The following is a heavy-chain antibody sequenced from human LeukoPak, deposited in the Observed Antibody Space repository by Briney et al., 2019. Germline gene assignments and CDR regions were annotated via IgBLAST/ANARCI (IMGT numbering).Heavy chain of an antibody. D-gene: IGHD3-22*01. Sequence: SETLSLTCTVSGYSISSGYYWGWIRQPPGKGLEWIGSIYHSGSTYYNPSLKSRVTISVDTSKNQFSLKLSSVTAADTAVYYCAGAIYYDLNWFDPWGQGTLVTVSS. CDR3: AGAIYYDLNWFDP. CDR2: IYHSGST. V-gene: IGHV4-38-2*02. J-gene: IGHJ5*02. CDR1: GYSISSGYY.